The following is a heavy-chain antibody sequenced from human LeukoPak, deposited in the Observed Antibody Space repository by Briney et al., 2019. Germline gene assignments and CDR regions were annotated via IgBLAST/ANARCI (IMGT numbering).Heavy chain of an antibody. J-gene: IGHJ1*01. D-gene: IGHD6-19*01. V-gene: IGHV3-7*01. Sequence: PAGGSLRLSCAASGFTFSSYWMTWVRQAPGKGLEWVADVNQDGSETYYVDSVKGRFTISRDNAKNSLYLQMNSLRVEDTAIYYCAKSPSSGWYAEYFQHWGQGTLVTVSS. CDR2: VNQDGSET. CDR1: GFTFSSYW. CDR3: AKSPSSGWYAEYFQH.